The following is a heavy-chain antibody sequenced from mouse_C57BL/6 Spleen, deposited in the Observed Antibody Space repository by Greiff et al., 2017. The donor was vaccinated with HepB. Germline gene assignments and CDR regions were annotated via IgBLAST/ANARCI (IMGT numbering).Heavy chain of an antibody. Sequence: VQLQQSGAELVRPGASVKLSCKASGYTFTDYYINWVKQRPGQGLEWIARIYPGSGNTYYNEKFKGKATLTAEKSSSTAYMQLSSLTSEDPAVYFCARSYDYDGRLAYWGQGTLVTVSA. V-gene: IGHV1-76*01. CDR1: GYTFTDYY. D-gene: IGHD2-4*01. CDR3: ARSYDYDGRLAY. J-gene: IGHJ3*01. CDR2: IYPGSGNT.